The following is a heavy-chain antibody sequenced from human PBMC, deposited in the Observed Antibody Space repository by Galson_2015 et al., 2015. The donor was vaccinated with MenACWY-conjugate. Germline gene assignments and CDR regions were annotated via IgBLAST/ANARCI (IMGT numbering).Heavy chain of an antibody. Sequence: SLSLSCAASGFTFRTYGMHWVRQAPGKGLEWVAVISDDGNTKHYADSVKGRFTISRDNSKNTLYLLMNSLRAEDTAVYFCANAVMIDHPPPEAPFYYSRQGTLVTLSA. CDR3: ANAVMIDHPPPEAPFYY. CDR1: GFTFRTYG. J-gene: IGHJ4*02. V-gene: IGHV3-30*18. D-gene: IGHD3-22*01. CDR2: ISDDGNTK.